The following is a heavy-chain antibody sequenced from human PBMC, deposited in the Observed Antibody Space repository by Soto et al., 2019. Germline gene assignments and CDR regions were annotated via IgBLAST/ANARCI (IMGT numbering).Heavy chain of an antibody. CDR3: ARYRREAVAGYTLDN. CDR2: VYNSGST. Sequence: SETLSLTCTVSGGSISSNYWTWIRQPPGKGLEWIGYVYNSGSTNYNPSLKSRVTISEDTSKSQFSLKVNSMTAADTAVYYCARYRREAVAGYTLDNWGRGILVTVSS. V-gene: IGHV4-59*01. CDR1: GGSISSNY. J-gene: IGHJ4*02. D-gene: IGHD6-13*01.